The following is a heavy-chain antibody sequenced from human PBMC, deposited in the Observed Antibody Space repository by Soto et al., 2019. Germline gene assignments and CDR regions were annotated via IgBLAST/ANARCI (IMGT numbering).Heavy chain of an antibody. J-gene: IGHJ5*02. CDR2: ISAYNGNT. Sequence: GASVKVSCKASGYTFTSYGISWVRQAPGQGLEWMGWISAYNGNTNYAQKLQGRVTMTTDTSTSTAYMELRSLRSVDTAVYYCARRVVPAASAWFDPWGQGTLVTVSS. V-gene: IGHV1-18*01. CDR3: ARRVVPAASAWFDP. D-gene: IGHD2-2*01. CDR1: GYTFTSYG.